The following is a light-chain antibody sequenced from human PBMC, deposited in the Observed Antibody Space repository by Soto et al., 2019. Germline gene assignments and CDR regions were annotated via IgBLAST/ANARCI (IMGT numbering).Light chain of an antibody. J-gene: IGLJ2*01. CDR2: DVN. Sequence: QSALTQPRSVSGSPGQAVTISCTGTTNDIGGYNYVSWYQQYPDKAPKLMIYDVNQRPSGVPDRFSGSKSGNTASLTISGLQTEDEADYYGCSYAGRNIVVAFGGGTKLTVL. CDR1: TNDIGGYNY. V-gene: IGLV2-11*01. CDR3: CSYAGRNIVVA.